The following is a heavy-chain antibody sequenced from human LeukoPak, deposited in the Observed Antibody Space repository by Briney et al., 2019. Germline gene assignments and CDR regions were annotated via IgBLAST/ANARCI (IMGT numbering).Heavy chain of an antibody. Sequence: SETLSLTCTVSGGSISSYYWSWIRQPPGKGLEWIGYIYYSGSTDYNPSLKSRVTISVDTSKNLFSLKLSSVTAADTAVYYCARVRYFHGMDVWGQGTTVTVSS. J-gene: IGHJ6*02. CDR2: IYYSGST. CDR1: GGSISSYY. D-gene: IGHD3-9*01. V-gene: IGHV4-59*01. CDR3: ARVRYFHGMDV.